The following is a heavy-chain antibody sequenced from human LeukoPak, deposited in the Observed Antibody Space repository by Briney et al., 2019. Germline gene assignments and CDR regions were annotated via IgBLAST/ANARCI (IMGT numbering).Heavy chain of an antibody. CDR2: ISYDGSNK. CDR3: ARDRSSGYVAFDI. Sequence: GGSLRLSCAASGFTFSSYAMHWVCQAPGKGLEWVAVISYDGSNKYYADSVKGRFTISRDNSKNTLYLQMNSLRAEDTAVYYCARDRSSGYVAFDIWGQGTMVTVSS. D-gene: IGHD3-22*01. J-gene: IGHJ3*02. V-gene: IGHV3-30-3*01. CDR1: GFTFSSYA.